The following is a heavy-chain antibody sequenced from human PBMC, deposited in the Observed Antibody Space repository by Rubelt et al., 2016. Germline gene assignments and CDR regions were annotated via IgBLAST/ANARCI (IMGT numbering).Heavy chain of an antibody. CDR1: GFTFSSYG. V-gene: IGHV3-15*01. CDR2: IKSNNDGGTP. D-gene: IGHD3-16*01. Sequence: VQLVESGGGVVQPGRSLRLSCVASGFTFSSYGMHWVRQAPGKGLEGVGRIKSNNDGGTPDYSRLVRGRLFFSRYDSSGTVDLEVRSRKAEDTAVYYCCAVGAATSPFQYWGRGLLVTVSS. CDR3: CAVGAATSPFQY. J-gene: IGHJ4*01.